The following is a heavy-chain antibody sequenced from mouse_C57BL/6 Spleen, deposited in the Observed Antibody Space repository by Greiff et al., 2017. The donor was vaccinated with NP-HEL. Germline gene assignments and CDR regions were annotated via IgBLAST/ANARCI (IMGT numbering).Heavy chain of an antibody. CDR2: IDPSDSYT. J-gene: IGHJ2*01. Sequence: VQLQQPGAELVKPGASVKLSCKASGYTFTSYWMQWVKQRPGQGLEWIGEIDPSDSYTNYNQKFKGKATLTVDTSSSTAYMQLSSLTSEDSAVYYCARHYGSSRGGDWGQGTTLTVSS. D-gene: IGHD1-1*01. V-gene: IGHV1-50*01. CDR3: ARHYGSSRGGD. CDR1: GYTFTSYW.